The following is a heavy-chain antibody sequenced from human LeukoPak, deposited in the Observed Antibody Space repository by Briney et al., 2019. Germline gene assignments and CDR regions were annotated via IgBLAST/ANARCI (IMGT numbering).Heavy chain of an antibody. CDR3: AKSDFWSGYYPPPDY. Sequence: PGGSLRLSCAASGFTFSSYAMSWVRQAPGKGLEWVSAISGSGGSTYYADSVKGRFTISRDNSKNTLYLQMNSLRAEDTAIYYCAKSDFWSGYYPPPDYWGQGTLVTVSS. CDR1: GFTFSSYA. J-gene: IGHJ4*02. V-gene: IGHV3-23*01. CDR2: ISGSGGST. D-gene: IGHD3-3*01.